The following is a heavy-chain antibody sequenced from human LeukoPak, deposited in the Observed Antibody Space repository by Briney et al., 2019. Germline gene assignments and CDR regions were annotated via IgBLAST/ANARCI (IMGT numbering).Heavy chain of an antibody. CDR3: ARFPEESNTWSIDF. CDR2: ISRSSGYI. CDR1: GFTLSSYS. Sequence: GGSLRLSCVASGFTLSSYSMNWVRQAPGKGLEWASSISRSSGYIFYADSIKGRFTVSRDNSKNALYLQMNSLRADDTAVYYCARFPEESNTWSIDFWGQGTLVTVSS. V-gene: IGHV3-21*01. D-gene: IGHD6-13*01. J-gene: IGHJ4*02.